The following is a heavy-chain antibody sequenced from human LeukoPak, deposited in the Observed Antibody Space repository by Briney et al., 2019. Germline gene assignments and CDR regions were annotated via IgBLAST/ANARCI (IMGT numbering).Heavy chain of an antibody. CDR3: ARQGGYSFPRYYFDY. CDR1: GFTFSSYW. Sequence: GGSLRLSCAASGFTFSSYWMSWVRQAPGKGLEWVANVKQDGSEKYYVDSVKGRFTISRDNAKNSLYLQMNSLRAEDTAVYYCARQGGYSFPRYYFDYWGQGTLVTVSS. CDR2: VKQDGSEK. J-gene: IGHJ4*02. V-gene: IGHV3-7*01. D-gene: IGHD5-18*01.